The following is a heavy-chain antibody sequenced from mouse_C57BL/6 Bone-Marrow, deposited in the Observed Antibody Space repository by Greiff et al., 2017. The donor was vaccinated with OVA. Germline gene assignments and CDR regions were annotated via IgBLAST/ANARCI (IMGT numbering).Heavy chain of an antibody. D-gene: IGHD2-1*01. J-gene: IGHJ3*01. CDR2: IDPETGGT. Sequence: VQLQQSGAELVRPGASVTLSCKASGYTFTDYEMHWVKQTPVHGLEWIGAIDPETGGTAYNQKFKGKAILTADKSSSTAYMELRSLTSEDSAVYYCTRAENYGNYVFAYWGQGTLVTVSA. V-gene: IGHV1-15*01. CDR1: GYTFTDYE. CDR3: TRAENYGNYVFAY.